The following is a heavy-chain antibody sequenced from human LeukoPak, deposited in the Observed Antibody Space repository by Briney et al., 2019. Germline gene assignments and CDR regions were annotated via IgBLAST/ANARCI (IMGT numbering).Heavy chain of an antibody. Sequence: ASVKVSCKASGYSFTGYHIHWVRQAPGQGLEWMGIINPSGGSTTYAQKFQGRVTMTRDMSTTTVYMELSSLRSEDTAVYYCASQEVYDSSGYPFDYWGQGTLVTVSS. CDR3: ASQEVYDSSGYPFDY. V-gene: IGHV1-46*01. J-gene: IGHJ4*02. D-gene: IGHD3-22*01. CDR2: INPSGGST. CDR1: GYSFTGYH.